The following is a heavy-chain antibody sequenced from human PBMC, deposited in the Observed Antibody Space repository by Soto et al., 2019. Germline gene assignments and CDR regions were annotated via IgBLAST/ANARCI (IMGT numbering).Heavy chain of an antibody. J-gene: IGHJ5*02. CDR3: AHSLHDILTGQDCFDP. CDR2: IYWDDDK. CDR1: GFSLSTSGVG. Sequence: QITLKESGPTLGKPTQTLTLTCTFSGFSLSTSGVGVGWIRQPPGKALEWLALIYWDDDKRYSPSLKSRLTITEDTSKNQVVLTMTNMDPVDTATYYCAHSLHDILTGQDCFDPWGQGTLVTVSS. D-gene: IGHD3-9*01. V-gene: IGHV2-5*02.